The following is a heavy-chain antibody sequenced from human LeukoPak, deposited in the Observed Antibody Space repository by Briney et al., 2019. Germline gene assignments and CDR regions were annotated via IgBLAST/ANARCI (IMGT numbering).Heavy chain of an antibody. Sequence: GGSLRLSCAASGFTFSSYSMNWVRQAPGKGLEWVSYISSSGSTIYYADSVKGRFTISRDNAKNSLYLQMNSLRAEDTAVYYCARDPSYASGLFDPWGQGTLVTVSS. CDR3: ARDPSYASGLFDP. D-gene: IGHD2-2*01. V-gene: IGHV3-48*04. CDR2: ISSSGSTI. CDR1: GFTFSSYS. J-gene: IGHJ5*02.